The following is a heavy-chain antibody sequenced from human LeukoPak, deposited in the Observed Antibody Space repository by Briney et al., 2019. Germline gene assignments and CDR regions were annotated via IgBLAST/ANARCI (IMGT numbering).Heavy chain of an antibody. CDR3: ARDWSGYYLD. V-gene: IGHV3-48*04. CDR1: GFTFSTYT. Sequence: GGSLRLSCAASGFTFSTYTMNWVRQAPGKGLEWVSYVSSSGGTIYYADSVKGRFTISRDNAKNSLYLQMNSLRAEDTAVYYCARDWSGYYLDWGQGTLVTVSS. J-gene: IGHJ4*02. D-gene: IGHD3-3*01. CDR2: VSSSGGTI.